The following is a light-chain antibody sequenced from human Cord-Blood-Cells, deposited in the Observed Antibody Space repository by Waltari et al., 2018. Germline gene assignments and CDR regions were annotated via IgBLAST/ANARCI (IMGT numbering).Light chain of an antibody. CDR1: QSLLHSNGYNY. J-gene: IGKJ4*01. CDR2: LGS. CDR3: MQALQTPLT. Sequence: DLVMTQSPLYLPVTPGVPASLYCRSSQSLLHSNGYNYLDWYLQKPRQSPQLLIYLGSNRASGVPDRFSGSGSGTDFTLKISRVEAEDVGVYYCMQALQTPLTFGGGTKVEIK. V-gene: IGKV2-28*01.